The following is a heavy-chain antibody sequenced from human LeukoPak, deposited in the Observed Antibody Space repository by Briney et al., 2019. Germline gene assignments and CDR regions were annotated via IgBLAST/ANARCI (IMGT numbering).Heavy chain of an antibody. D-gene: IGHD3-22*01. CDR1: GYTFTGYY. CDR2: INPNSGGT. Sequence: GASVKVSCKASGYTFTGYYMHWVRQAPGQGLEWMGWINPNSGGTNYAQKFQGRVTMTRDTSISTAYMELSRLRSDDTAVYYCARVRRYYDSSGEFDYWGQGTLVTVSS. V-gene: IGHV1-2*02. J-gene: IGHJ4*02. CDR3: ARVRRYYDSSGEFDY.